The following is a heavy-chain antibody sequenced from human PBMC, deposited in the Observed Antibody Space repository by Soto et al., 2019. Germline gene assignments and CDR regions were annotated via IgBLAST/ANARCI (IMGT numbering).Heavy chain of an antibody. CDR1: GGSISSGGYS. V-gene: IGHV4-30-2*01. Sequence: QLQLQESGSGLVRPSQTLSLTCAVSGGSISSGGYSWNWIRQPPGKGLEWIGYIYHSGSTLYNPSLQGRATTSVDKAKNQFALKLSSVTAADTAVYYCARDQLEGNWFDPWGQGTLVTVSS. CDR3: ARDQLEGNWFDP. J-gene: IGHJ5*02. D-gene: IGHD1-1*01. CDR2: IYHSGST.